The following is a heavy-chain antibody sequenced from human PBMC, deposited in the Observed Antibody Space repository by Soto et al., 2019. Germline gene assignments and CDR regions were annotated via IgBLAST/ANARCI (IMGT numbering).Heavy chain of an antibody. V-gene: IGHV1-69*01. CDR3: ARDRDDYGSGNYYTRIDC. CDR1: GGIFSTYA. CDR2: IIPLFGTP. Sequence: QVQLVQSGAEVKKPGSSVKVSCKASGGIFSTYAISWLRQAPGQGLEWMGGIIPLFGTPNYARRFQGRVTITADESTSTAYMELSRLRSEDTAVYYCARDRDDYGSGNYYTRIDCWGQGTLVTVSS. D-gene: IGHD3-10*01. J-gene: IGHJ4*02.